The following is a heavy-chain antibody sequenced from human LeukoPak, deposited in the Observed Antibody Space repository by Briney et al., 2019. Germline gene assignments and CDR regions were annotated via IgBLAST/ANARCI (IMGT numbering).Heavy chain of an antibody. V-gene: IGHV3-23*01. D-gene: IGHD1-26*01. CDR2: ISGSGDST. CDR1: GFTFSYYA. CDR3: AKVKASWWDLLLDY. Sequence: GGSLRLSCAASGFTFSYYAMSWVRQAPGKGLEWVSAISGSGDSTDYADFVKGRFTISRDNSKNTLYLQMNSLRAEDTAVYYCAKVKASWWDLLLDYWGQGTQVTVSS. J-gene: IGHJ4*02.